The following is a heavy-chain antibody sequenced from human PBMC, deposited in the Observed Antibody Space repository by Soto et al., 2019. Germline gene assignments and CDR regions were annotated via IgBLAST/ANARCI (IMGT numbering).Heavy chain of an antibody. CDR3: AGYGAVAPGWFDP. J-gene: IGHJ5*02. V-gene: IGHV1-18*01. Sequence: ASVKVSCKASGGTFSSYTISWVRQAPGQGLEWMGRISANHGNTNYAQKLQGRVTMTTDTSTSTAYMELRSLRSDDTAVYYCAGYGAVAPGWFDPWGQGTLVTVSS. CDR1: GGTFSSYT. D-gene: IGHD6-19*01. CDR2: ISANHGNT.